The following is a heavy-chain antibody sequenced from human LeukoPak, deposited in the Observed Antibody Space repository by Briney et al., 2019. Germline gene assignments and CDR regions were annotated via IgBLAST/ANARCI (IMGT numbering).Heavy chain of an antibody. D-gene: IGHD3-10*01. V-gene: IGHV1-18*01. Sequence: ASVKVSCKASGYTFTNYGVSWIRQAPGQGLEWMAWISSYNGNTNFAQKFQGRVAVTTDTSTSTAYMDLRSLRSDDTAVYYCARDQSFGSGSFQDFWGQGTLVTVSS. CDR2: ISSYNGNT. CDR3: ARDQSFGSGSFQDF. J-gene: IGHJ4*02. CDR1: GYTFTNYG.